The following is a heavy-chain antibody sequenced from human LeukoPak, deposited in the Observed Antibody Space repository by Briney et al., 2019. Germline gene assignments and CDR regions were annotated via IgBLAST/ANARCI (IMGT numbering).Heavy chain of an antibody. CDR3: ARDKIVGATHLDH. J-gene: IGHJ5*02. V-gene: IGHV3-7*01. Sequence: PGRSLRLSCAASGFTFSSYWMSWVRQAPGKGLEWVANIKQDGSEKYYVDSVKGRFTISRDNAKNSLYLQMNSLRAEDTVVYYCARDKIVGATHLDHWGQGTLVTVSS. D-gene: IGHD1-26*01. CDR1: GFTFSSYW. CDR2: IKQDGSEK.